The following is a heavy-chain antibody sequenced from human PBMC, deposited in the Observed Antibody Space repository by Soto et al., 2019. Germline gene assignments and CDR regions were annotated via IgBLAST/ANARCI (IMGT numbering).Heavy chain of an antibody. CDR3: ARVLGIGVVAAAGSGWFDP. CDR2: IIPIFGTA. J-gene: IGHJ5*02. V-gene: IGHV1-69*12. CDR1: GGTFSSYA. D-gene: IGHD6-13*01. Sequence: QVQLVQSGAEVKKPGSSVKVSCKASGGTFSSYAISSVRQAPGQGLEWMGGIIPIFGTANYAQKFQGRVTITADESTSTAYMELSSLRSEDTAVYYCARVLGIGVVAAAGSGWFDPWGQGTLVTVSS.